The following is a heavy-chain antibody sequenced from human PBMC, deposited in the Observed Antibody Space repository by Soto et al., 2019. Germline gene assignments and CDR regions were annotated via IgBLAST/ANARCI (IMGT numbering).Heavy chain of an antibody. Sequence: QVELVESGGGLVKPGGSLRLSCAASGLSFSDYYMSWIRQAPGKGLEWIAYITSSSSTIYYADSVKGRFTISRNDAKNSLYLHMERLRAPCTAVYYCATVFRSSNVTYWGQGTLVTFSS. V-gene: IGHV3-11*01. CDR3: ATVFRSSNVTY. CDR2: ITSSSSTI. J-gene: IGHJ4*02. CDR1: GLSFSDYY. D-gene: IGHD3-10*02.